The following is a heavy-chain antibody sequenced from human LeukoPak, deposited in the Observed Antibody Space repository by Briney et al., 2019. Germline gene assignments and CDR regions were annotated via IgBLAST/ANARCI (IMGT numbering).Heavy chain of an antibody. D-gene: IGHD3-22*01. CDR3: ARGREDYYDSSGFDY. Sequence: SETLSLTCTVSGGSISSYYWSWIRQPAGKGLEWIGRIYTSGSTNYNPSLKSRVTISVDTSKNQFSLKLSSVTAADTAVYYCARGREDYYDSSGFDYWGQGTLVTVSS. CDR2: IYTSGST. J-gene: IGHJ4*02. CDR1: GGSISSYY. V-gene: IGHV4-4*07.